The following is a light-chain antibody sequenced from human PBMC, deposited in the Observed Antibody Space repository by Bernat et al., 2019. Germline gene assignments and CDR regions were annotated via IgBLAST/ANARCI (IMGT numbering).Light chain of an antibody. CDR2: GAS. V-gene: IGKV3-15*01. Sequence: EIVMTQSPVTLSVSPGERATLSCRASQSISSKLAWYQQKPGQAPRLLIYGASTRATGIPDRFSGSGSGTEFTLTISSLQSEDFAVYYCQQYNNWPPITFGQGTRLGIK. CDR1: QSISSK. CDR3: QQYNNWPPIT. J-gene: IGKJ5*01.